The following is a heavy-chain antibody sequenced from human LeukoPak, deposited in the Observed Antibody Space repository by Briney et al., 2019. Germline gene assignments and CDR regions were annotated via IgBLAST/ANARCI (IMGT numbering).Heavy chain of an antibody. V-gene: IGHV1-69*01. D-gene: IGHD2-15*01. CDR3: ARDLHCSGGSCYSWWFDP. CDR1: GGTFSSYA. Sequence: SVKVSCKASGGTFSSYAISWVRQAPGQGLEWMGGIIPIFGTANYAQKFQGRVTITADESTSTAYMELSSLRSEDTAVYYCARDLHCSGGSCYSWWFDPWGQGTLVTVSS. J-gene: IGHJ5*02. CDR2: IIPIFGTA.